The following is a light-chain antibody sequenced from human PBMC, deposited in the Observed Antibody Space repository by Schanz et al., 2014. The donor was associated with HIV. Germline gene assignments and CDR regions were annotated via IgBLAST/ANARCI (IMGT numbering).Light chain of an antibody. CDR2: GAS. V-gene: IGKV3D-20*02. CDR3: QQRRNWLT. J-gene: IGKJ4*01. Sequence: VLTQSPGTLSLSPGERATLSCRASQSVSSSYLAWYQQKPGQAPRLLIYGASNRATGIPDKFSGSGSGTDFTLTISRLEREDFAVYYCQQRRNWLTFGGGTKVEIK. CDR1: QSVSSSY.